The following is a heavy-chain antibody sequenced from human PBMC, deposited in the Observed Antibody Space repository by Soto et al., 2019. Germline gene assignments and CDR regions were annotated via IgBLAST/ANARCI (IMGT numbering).Heavy chain of an antibody. CDR3: ARHPDYDILTGFNY. V-gene: IGHV4-59*08. CDR2: IYYSGST. CDR1: GGSISSYY. J-gene: IGHJ4*02. D-gene: IGHD3-9*01. Sequence: QVQLQESGPGLVEPSETLSLTCTVSGGSISSYYWSWIRQPPGKGLEWIGYIYYSGSTNYNPSLKSRVTISVDTSKNQFSLKLSSVTAADTAVYYCARHPDYDILTGFNYWGQGTLVTVSS.